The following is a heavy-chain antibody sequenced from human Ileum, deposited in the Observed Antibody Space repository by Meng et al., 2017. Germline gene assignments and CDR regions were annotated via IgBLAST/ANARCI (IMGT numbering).Heavy chain of an antibody. CDR2: THHSGRT. CDR3: VRGPARETHDFDY. D-gene: IGHD1-26*01. CDR1: GGSFKDYN. V-gene: IGHV4-34*01. Sequence: VQLNQRGEGLLNPSEPLSPSCAVFGGSFKDYNWSWVRQSPGKGLEWMGQTHHSGRTNYKSSLERRVTISVDTSKSQFSLKLTSVTAADTAMYYCVRGPARETHDFDYWGQGALVTVSS. J-gene: IGHJ4*02.